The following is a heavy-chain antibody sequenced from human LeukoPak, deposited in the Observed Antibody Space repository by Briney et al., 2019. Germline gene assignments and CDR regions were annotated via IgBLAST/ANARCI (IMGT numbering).Heavy chain of an antibody. V-gene: IGHV3-21*01. CDR2: ISSSSSYI. J-gene: IGHJ6*03. CDR1: GFTFSSYS. Sequence: GGSLRLSCAASGFTFSSYSMNWVRQAPGKGLEWVSSISSSSSYIYYADSVKGRFTISRDNAKNSLYLQMNSLRAEDTAVYYCARWGSSTVTTYFGNMDYYYYYYMDVWGKGTTVTVSS. CDR3: ARWGSSTVTTYFGNMDYYYYYYMDV. D-gene: IGHD4-17*01.